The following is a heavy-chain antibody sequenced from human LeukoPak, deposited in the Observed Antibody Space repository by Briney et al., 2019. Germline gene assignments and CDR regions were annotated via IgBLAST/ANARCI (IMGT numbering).Heavy chain of an antibody. J-gene: IGHJ6*02. CDR3: AKSRYDFWSGYYHYYGMDV. CDR2: ISGSGGST. CDR1: GFTFSSYA. D-gene: IGHD3-3*01. V-gene: IGHV3-23*01. Sequence: GGSLRLSCAASGFTFSSYAMSWVRQAPGKGLEWVSGISGSGGSTYYADSAKGRFTISRDNSKNTLYLQMKSLRAEDTAVYYCAKSRYDFWSGYYHYYGMDVWGQGTTVTVSS.